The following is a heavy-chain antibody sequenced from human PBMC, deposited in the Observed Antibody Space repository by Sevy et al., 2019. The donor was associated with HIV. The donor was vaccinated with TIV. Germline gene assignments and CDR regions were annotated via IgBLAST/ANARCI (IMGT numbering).Heavy chain of an antibody. CDR1: GFTFSSYA. V-gene: IGHV3-23*01. CDR2: ISGSGGST. CDR3: ASLRQMVLGDFDY. Sequence: GGSLRLSCAASGFTFSSYAMSWVRQAPGKGLEWVSAISGSGGSTYYADSVKGRFTISRDNSKNTLYLQMNSLRAQDTAVYYCASLRQMVLGDFDYWGQGTLVTVSS. J-gene: IGHJ4*02. D-gene: IGHD6-13*01.